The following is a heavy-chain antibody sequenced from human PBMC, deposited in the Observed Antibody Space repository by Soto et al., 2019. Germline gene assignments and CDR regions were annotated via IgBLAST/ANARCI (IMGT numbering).Heavy chain of an antibody. CDR2: IKQDVSEK. V-gene: IGHV3-7*01. CDR3: ARGPIYCSGGSCYEGGFDY. CDR1: GFSVSSYC. D-gene: IGHD2-15*01. Sequence: XGCLRLSCAASGFSVSSYCMSWVRQAPGKGLEWVANIKQDVSEKYYVDSVKGRFTISRDNAKNSLYLQMNSLRAEDTAVYYCARGPIYCSGGSCYEGGFDYWGQGTLVTVPS. J-gene: IGHJ4*02.